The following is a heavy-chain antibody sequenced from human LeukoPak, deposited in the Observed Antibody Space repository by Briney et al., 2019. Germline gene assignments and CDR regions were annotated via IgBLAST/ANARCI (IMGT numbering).Heavy chain of an antibody. D-gene: IGHD1-26*01. CDR2: INPSGGST. Sequence: ASVKVSCKASGYTFTSYYMHWVRQAPGQGLEWMGIINPSGGSTSYAQKFQGRVTMTRDTSTSTDYMELSSLRSEDTAVYYCARDWGIVGATDGFDYWGQGTLVTVSS. V-gene: IGHV1-46*01. J-gene: IGHJ4*02. CDR3: ARDWGIVGATDGFDY. CDR1: GYTFTSYY.